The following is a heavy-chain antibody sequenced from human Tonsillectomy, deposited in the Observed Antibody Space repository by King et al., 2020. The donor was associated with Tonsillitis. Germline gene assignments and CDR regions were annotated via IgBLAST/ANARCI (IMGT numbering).Heavy chain of an antibody. CDR3: ARTEGVPPRGRPGNFCFDI. CDR1: GYSFTNYW. V-gene: IGHV5-51*01. D-gene: IGHD3-16*01. CDR2: IYPGDSET. Sequence: QLVQSGAEVKKPGESVKISCKGAGYSFTNYWIGWVRQMPGKGLEWMGVIYPGDSETRYSPSFQGQVTISADKSIRIVYLQWSSLKASDTAMYYCARTEGVPPRGRPGNFCFDILGQGKNVNGPS. J-gene: IGHJ3*02.